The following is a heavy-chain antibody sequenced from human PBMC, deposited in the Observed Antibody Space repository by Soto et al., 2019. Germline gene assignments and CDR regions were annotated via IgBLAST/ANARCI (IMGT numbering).Heavy chain of an antibody. V-gene: IGHV1-69*13. J-gene: IGHJ6*02. CDR3: ASGGYCSGGSCYYYYYYGMEV. D-gene: IGHD2-15*01. Sequence: SVKVSCKASGGTFSSYAISWVRQAPGQGLEWMGGIIPIFGTANYAQKFQGGVTITADESTSTAYMELSSLRSEDTAVYYCASGGYCSGGSCYYYYYYGMEVRGQGTTVTVSS. CDR1: GGTFSSYA. CDR2: IIPIFGTA.